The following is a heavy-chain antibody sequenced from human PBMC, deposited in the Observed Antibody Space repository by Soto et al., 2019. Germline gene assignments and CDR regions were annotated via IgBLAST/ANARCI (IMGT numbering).Heavy chain of an antibody. CDR3: ARDCGGSCYYGMDV. CDR1: GDTFTGYY. J-gene: IGHJ6*02. Sequence: ASVKVSCKASGDTFTGYYMHWVRQAPGQGLEWMGWINPNSGGTNYAQKFQGWVTMTRDTSISTAYMELSRLRSDDTAVYYCARDCGGSCYYGMDVWGQGTTVTVSS. D-gene: IGHD2-15*01. V-gene: IGHV1-2*04. CDR2: INPNSGGT.